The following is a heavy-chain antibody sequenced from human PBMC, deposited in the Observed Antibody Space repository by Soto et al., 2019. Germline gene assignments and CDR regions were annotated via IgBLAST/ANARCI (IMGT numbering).Heavy chain of an antibody. CDR2: ISSSSSTI. CDR3: AVLLAVAGSYGFDP. Sequence: GGSLRLSCAASGFTFSSYSMNWVRQAPGKGLEWVSYISSSSSTIYYADSVKGRFTISRDNAKNSLYLQMNSLRDEDTAVYYCAVLLAVAGSYGFDPWGQGTLVTVS. D-gene: IGHD6-19*01. V-gene: IGHV3-48*02. CDR1: GFTFSSYS. J-gene: IGHJ5*02.